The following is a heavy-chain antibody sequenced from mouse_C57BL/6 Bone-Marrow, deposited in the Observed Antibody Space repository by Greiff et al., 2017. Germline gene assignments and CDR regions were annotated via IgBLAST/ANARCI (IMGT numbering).Heavy chain of an antibody. CDR2: INPSSGYT. CDR3: ARKRGYDYDGASWFAY. J-gene: IGHJ3*01. V-gene: IGHV1-4*01. CDR1: GYTFTSYT. Sequence: VQLQQSGAELARPGASVKMSCKASGYTFTSYTMHWVKQRPGQGLAWIGYINPSSGYTKYNQKFKDKATLTADKSSSTAYMQLSSLTSEDSAVYYFARKRGYDYDGASWFAYWGQGTLVTVSA. D-gene: IGHD2-4*01.